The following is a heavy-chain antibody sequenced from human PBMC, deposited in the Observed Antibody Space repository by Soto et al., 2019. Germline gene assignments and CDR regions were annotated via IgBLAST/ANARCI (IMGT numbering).Heavy chain of an antibody. J-gene: IGHJ6*02. CDR2: IHASGST. CDR3: AVLGDFQSSHHEMDV. Sequence: SETLSLTCTVSGDFISSYSWTWIRRPAGKGLEWIGRIHASGSTNYNPSLKSRVTISVDTSKKQFSLNLSSVTAADTAVYYCAVLGDFQSSHHEMDVWGQGTTVTVSS. V-gene: IGHV4-4*07. CDR1: GDFISSYS. D-gene: IGHD3-10*01.